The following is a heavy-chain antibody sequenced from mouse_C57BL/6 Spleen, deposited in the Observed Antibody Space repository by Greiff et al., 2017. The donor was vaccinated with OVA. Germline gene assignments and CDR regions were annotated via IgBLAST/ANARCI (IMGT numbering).Heavy chain of an antibody. CDR3: ARDGKDAMDY. D-gene: IGHD2-3*01. J-gene: IGHJ4*01. V-gene: IGHV1-52*01. CDR1: GYTFTSYW. CDR2: IDPSDSET. Sequence: QVHVKQSGAELVRPGSSVKLSCKASGYTFTSYWMHWVKQRPIQGLEWIGNIDPSDSETHYNQKFKDKATLTVDKSSSTAYMQLSSLTSEDSAVYYCARDGKDAMDYWGQGTSVTVSS.